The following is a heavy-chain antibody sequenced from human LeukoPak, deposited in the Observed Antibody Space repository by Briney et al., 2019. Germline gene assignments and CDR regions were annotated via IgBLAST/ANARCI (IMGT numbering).Heavy chain of an antibody. D-gene: IGHD5-24*01. CDR2: ISSSGDIT. Sequence: GGSLRLSCAASGFTFSSYGMSWVRQAPGKGLEWVSGISSSGDITYYEDSVKGRFTISRDNSKNTLYLQMNSLRAEDTAVYYCAKDDAWLQFGNWGQGTLVTVSS. CDR1: GFTFSSYG. CDR3: AKDDAWLQFGN. V-gene: IGHV3-23*01. J-gene: IGHJ4*02.